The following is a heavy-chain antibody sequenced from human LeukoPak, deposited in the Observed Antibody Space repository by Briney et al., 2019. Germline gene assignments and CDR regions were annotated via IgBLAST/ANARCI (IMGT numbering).Heavy chain of an antibody. Sequence: GGFLRLSCAASGFTFRSYWMHWVRQAPGKGLVWVSHINSDGSNTDYADSVKGRFTISRDNAKNTLYLQMNSLRAEDTAVYYCASFPGLIPSWGQGTLVTVSS. CDR2: INSDGSNT. CDR3: ASFPGLIPS. D-gene: IGHD2-2*02. CDR1: GFTFRSYW. J-gene: IGHJ5*02. V-gene: IGHV3-74*01.